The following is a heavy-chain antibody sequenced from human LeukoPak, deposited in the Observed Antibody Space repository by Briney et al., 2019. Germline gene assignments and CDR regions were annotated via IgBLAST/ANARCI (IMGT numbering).Heavy chain of an antibody. D-gene: IGHD3/OR15-3a*01. V-gene: IGHV3-49*04. CDR3: TRDNLVEDWSHAFPRYYYYGMDV. Sequence: GRSLRLSCTASGFTFGDYAMSWVRQAPGKGLEWVGFIRSKAYGGTTEYAASVKGRFTISRDDSKSIAYLQMNSLKTEDTAVYYCTRDNLVEDWSHAFPRYYYYGMDVWGKGNPGHRLL. J-gene: IGHJ6*04. CDR2: IRSKAYGGTT. CDR1: GFTFGDYA.